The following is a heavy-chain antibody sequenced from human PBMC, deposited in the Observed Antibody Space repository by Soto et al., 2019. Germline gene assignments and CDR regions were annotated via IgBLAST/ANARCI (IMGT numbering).Heavy chain of an antibody. Sequence: QVQLQESGPGLVKPSQTLSLTCTVSGGSISTGGYYWTWIRPHPGKGLEWIGYIYYSGSTYYNPSLKRRVTISVDTSKNQFSLKLSSVTAADTAVYYCARGLSVTLFDNWGQGTLVTVSS. J-gene: IGHJ4*02. V-gene: IGHV4-31*03. CDR1: GGSISTGGYY. CDR2: IYYSGST. CDR3: ARGLSVTLFDN. D-gene: IGHD4-17*01.